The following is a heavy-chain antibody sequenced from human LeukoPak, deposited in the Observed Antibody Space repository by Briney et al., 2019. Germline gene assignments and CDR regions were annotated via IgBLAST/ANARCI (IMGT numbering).Heavy chain of an antibody. V-gene: IGHV3-11*01. D-gene: IGHD2-2*01. Sequence: GGSLRLSCAASGFTFSDYYMSWIRQAPGKGLEWVSYISSSGSTIYYADSVKGRFTISRDNAKNSLYLQMNSLRAEDTAVYYCASSTPIVVVPAALDAFDIWGQGTMVTVSS. CDR2: ISSSGSTI. J-gene: IGHJ3*02. CDR1: GFTFSDYY. CDR3: ASSTPIVVVPAALDAFDI.